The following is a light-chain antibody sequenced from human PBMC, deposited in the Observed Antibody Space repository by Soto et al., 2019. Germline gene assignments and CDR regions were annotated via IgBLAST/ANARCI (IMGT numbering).Light chain of an antibody. J-gene: IGLJ2*01. V-gene: IGLV2-14*01. CDR1: SSDVGGYNY. CDR3: NSNTSDNIVV. Sequence: QSALTQPASVSGSPGQSITISCTGTSSDVGGYNYVSWYQQHPGKAPKLMIYEVTNRPSGVSNHFSGSKSGNTATLTISWLQGEDEADYYCNSNTSDNIVVFGGGTKLTAL. CDR2: EVT.